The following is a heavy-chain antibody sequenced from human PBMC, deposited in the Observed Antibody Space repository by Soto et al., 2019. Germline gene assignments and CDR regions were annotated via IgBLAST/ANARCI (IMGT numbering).Heavy chain of an antibody. Sequence: QLQLQESGPGLVKPSETLSLTCTVSGGSISSSSYYWGWIRQPPGKGLEWIGSIYYSGSTYYNPSLKSRVTISVDTSKNQFSLKLSSVTAADTAVYYCARGGRQWLGYFQHWGQGTLVTVSS. CDR1: GGSISSSSYY. CDR2: IYYSGST. CDR3: ARGGRQWLGYFQH. J-gene: IGHJ1*01. D-gene: IGHD6-19*01. V-gene: IGHV4-39*01.